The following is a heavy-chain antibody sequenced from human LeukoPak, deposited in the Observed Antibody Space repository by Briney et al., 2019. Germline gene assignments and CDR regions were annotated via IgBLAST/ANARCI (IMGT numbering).Heavy chain of an antibody. CDR1: GGSFSGYY. CDR2: INHSGST. Sequence: SETLSLTCAVYGGSFSGYYWSWIRQPPGKGLEWIGEINHSGSTNYNPSLKSRATISVDTSKNQFSLKLSSVTAADTAVYYCASGYSSGQDYWGQGTLVTVSS. D-gene: IGHD6-19*01. CDR3: ASGYSSGQDY. J-gene: IGHJ4*02. V-gene: IGHV4-34*01.